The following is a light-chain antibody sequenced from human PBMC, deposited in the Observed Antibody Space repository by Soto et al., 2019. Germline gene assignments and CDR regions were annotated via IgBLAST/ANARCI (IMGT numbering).Light chain of an antibody. CDR3: QQFNSYPIT. CDR1: QGISSY. V-gene: IGKV1-9*01. CDR2: AAS. Sequence: DIQLTHSPSFLSASVGDRVIITSRASQGISSYLAWYQQKPGKAPKLLIYAASTLQSGVPSRFSGSGFGTEFTLTISSLQPEDFATYYCQQFNSYPITFGQGTRLEIK. J-gene: IGKJ5*01.